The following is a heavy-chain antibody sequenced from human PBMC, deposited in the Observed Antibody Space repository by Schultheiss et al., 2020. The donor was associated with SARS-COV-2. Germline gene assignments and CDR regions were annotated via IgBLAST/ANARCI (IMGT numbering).Heavy chain of an antibody. CDR2: INHSGST. Sequence: SQTLSLTCTVSGGSMSSYYWSWIRQPPGKGLEWIGEINHSGSTNYNPSLKSRVTISVDTSKNQFSLKLSSVTAADTAVYYCARGTGSHYYYYGVDVWGQGTTVTVSS. CDR3: ARGTGSHYYYYGVDV. V-gene: IGHV4-34*01. CDR1: GGSMSSYY. D-gene: IGHD1-14*01. J-gene: IGHJ6*02.